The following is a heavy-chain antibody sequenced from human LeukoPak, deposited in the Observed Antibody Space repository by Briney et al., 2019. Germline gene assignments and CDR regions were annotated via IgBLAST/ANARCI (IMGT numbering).Heavy chain of an antibody. CDR2: IYHSGST. D-gene: IGHD2-15*01. CDR1: GGSISSGGYY. CDR3: ARDGGRGENWFDP. V-gene: IGHV4-30-2*01. J-gene: IGHJ5*02. Sequence: SETLSLTCTVSGGSISSGGYYWSWIRQPPGKGLEWIGYIYHSGSTYYNPSLKSRVTISVDRSKNQFSLKLSSVTAADTAVYYCARDGGRGENWFDPWGQGTLVTVSS.